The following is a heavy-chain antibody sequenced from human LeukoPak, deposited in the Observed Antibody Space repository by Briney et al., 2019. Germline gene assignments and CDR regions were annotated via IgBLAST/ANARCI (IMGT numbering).Heavy chain of an antibody. V-gene: IGHV3-30*02. CDR1: GFTFSTYG. CDR2: IRYDGSNK. Sequence: GGSLRLSCAASGFTFSTYGMHWVRQAPGKGLEWVAFIRYDGSNKYHADSVKGRFTISRGNSKNTLYLQMNSLRAEDTAVYYCAKDNYDYGDYDGGDYWGQGTLVTVSS. CDR3: AKDNYDYGDYDGGDY. J-gene: IGHJ4*02. D-gene: IGHD4-17*01.